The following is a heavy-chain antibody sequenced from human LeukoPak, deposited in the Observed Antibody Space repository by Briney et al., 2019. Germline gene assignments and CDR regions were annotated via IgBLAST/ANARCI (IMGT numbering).Heavy chain of an antibody. Sequence: PGGSLRLSCVASGFTFSSHWMTWSGQAPGKGLEGVATINQDGTEKYYVDSVNGGLTISRDNAKNSLNLQRNSLRAEDTAVYYCARATPVSAGYFDYWGRGIFVTVSS. CDR1: GFTFSSHW. D-gene: IGHD2-21*02. CDR2: INQDGTEK. J-gene: IGHJ4*02. CDR3: ARATPVSAGYFDY. V-gene: IGHV3-7*01.